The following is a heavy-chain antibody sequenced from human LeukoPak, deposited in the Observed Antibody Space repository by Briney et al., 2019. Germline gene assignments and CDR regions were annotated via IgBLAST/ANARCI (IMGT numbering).Heavy chain of an antibody. CDR1: GFTFSKYW. CDR3: ARDRGYSNFDY. J-gene: IGHJ4*02. D-gene: IGHD4-11*01. CDR2: MREDGGEI. Sequence: GGSLRLSCAASGFTFSKYWMSWVRQAPGKGLEWVDNMREDGGEINYVDSVRGRFTISRDNARDFLVLQMDSLRVEDTAVYYRARDRGYSNFDYWGQGTLVTVSS. V-gene: IGHV3-7*01.